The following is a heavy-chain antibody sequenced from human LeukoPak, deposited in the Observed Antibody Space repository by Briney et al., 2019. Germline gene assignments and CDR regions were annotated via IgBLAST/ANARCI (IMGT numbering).Heavy chain of an antibody. CDR1: GFTFSSFW. J-gene: IGHJ4*02. Sequence: GGSLRLSCAASGFTFSSFWLTWVRQAPGNGLEWVANIERDGSKKTYVDSVKGRFTVSRDNAKNSLYLQMSSLRAEDTAVYYCATAPAAADSFWGQGTLVAVSA. D-gene: IGHD6-13*01. CDR2: IERDGSKK. V-gene: IGHV3-7*01. CDR3: ATAPAAADSF.